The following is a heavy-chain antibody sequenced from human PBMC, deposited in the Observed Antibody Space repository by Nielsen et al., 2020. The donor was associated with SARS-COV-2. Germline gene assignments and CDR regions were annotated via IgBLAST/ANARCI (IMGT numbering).Heavy chain of an antibody. D-gene: IGHD6-13*01. J-gene: IGHJ6*02. V-gene: IGHV1-18*01. CDR3: AVGSTSSSWYYGMDV. CDR2: INPNSGGT. Sequence: WVRQAPGQGLEWMGWINPNSGGTNYAQKLQGRVTMTTDTSTSTAYMELRSLRSDDTAVYYCAVGSTSSSWYYGMDVWGQGTAVTVSS.